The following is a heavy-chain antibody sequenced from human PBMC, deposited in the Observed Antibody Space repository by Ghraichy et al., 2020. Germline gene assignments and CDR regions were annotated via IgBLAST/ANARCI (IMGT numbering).Heavy chain of an antibody. CDR2: IYYSGST. CDR1: GGSISSSSYY. Sequence: SETLSLTCTVSGGSISSSSYYWGWIRQPPGKGLEWIGSIYYSGSTYYNPSLKSRVTISVDTSKNQFSLKLSSVTAADTAVYYCARLRGYGSGWYGFWDARIHHTYYFDYWGQGTLVTVSS. V-gene: IGHV4-39*01. CDR3: ARLRGYGSGWYGFWDARIHHTYYFDY. D-gene: IGHD3-10*01. J-gene: IGHJ4*02.